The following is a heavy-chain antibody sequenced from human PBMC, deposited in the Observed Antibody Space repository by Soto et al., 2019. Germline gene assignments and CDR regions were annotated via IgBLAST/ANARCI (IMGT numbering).Heavy chain of an antibody. CDR2: MNPNSGNT. D-gene: IGHD2-8*01. V-gene: IGHV1-8*01. CDR3: ASRARIHTCILPMYYYYGMGI. CDR1: GCNFAKYY. Sequence: ACLNVFGKASGCNFAKYYINWVPQATGQGLEWMGWMNPNSGNTGYAQKFQGRVTMTRNTSISTAYMELSSLRSEVTAVYYCASRARIHTCILPMYYYYGMGIWGQGTTGTVSS. J-gene: IGHJ6*02.